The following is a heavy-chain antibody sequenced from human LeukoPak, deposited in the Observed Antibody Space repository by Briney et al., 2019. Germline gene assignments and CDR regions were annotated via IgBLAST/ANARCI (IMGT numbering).Heavy chain of an antibody. V-gene: IGHV1-18*01. CDR1: GYTFTTYG. CDR3: ARDSSTIFGVAAHHY. CDR2: ITTYNGKT. D-gene: IGHD3-3*01. Sequence: ASVTVSCKASGYTFTTYGISWVRQAPGQGLEWMGWITTYNGKTDYAEKLQDRVTMTIDTSTSTAYMELRSLRSDDTAVYYCARDSSTIFGVAAHHYWGQGTLVTVSS. J-gene: IGHJ4*02.